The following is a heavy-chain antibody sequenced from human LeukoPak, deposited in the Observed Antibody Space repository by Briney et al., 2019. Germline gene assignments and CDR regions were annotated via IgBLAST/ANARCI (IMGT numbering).Heavy chain of an antibody. CDR1: GFTFSSYS. J-gene: IGHJ4*02. CDR2: TSSSSSYI. D-gene: IGHD3-10*01. Sequence: GGSLRLSCAASGFTFSSYSMNWVRQAPGKGLEWVSSTSSSSSYIYYADSVKGRFTISRDNAKNSLYLQMNSLRAEDTAVYYCARDGRGDRPSFDYWGQGTLVTVSS. CDR3: ARDGRGDRPSFDY. V-gene: IGHV3-21*01.